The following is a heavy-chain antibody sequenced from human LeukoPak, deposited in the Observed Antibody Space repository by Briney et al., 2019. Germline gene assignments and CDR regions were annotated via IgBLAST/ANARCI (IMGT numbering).Heavy chain of an antibody. V-gene: IGHV3-73*01. CDR2: IRGKGFSNPP. CDR3: TVPQSGGNWFDP. D-gene: IGHD3-16*01. J-gene: IGHJ5*02. Sequence: GGSLRLSCAASGFTFSDSGIHWVRQASGKGLEWVGRIRGKGFSNPPAYAASVKDRFTISRDDSESTAYLQMNSLKAEDTAVYYCTVPQSGGNWFDPWGPGTQVAVSS. CDR1: GFTFSDSG.